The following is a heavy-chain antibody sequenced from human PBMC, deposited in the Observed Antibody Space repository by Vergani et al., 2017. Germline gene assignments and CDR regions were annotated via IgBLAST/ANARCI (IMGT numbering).Heavy chain of an antibody. Sequence: QLQLQESGPGLVKPSETLSLTCTVSGGSISSSSYYWGWIRQPPGKGLEWIGSIYYSGSTYYNPSLKSRVTISVDTSKNQFSLKLSSVTAADTAVYYCARHMSTAMVPGYFDYWGQGTLVTVSS. CDR3: ARHMSTAMVPGYFDY. CDR1: GGSISSSSYY. CDR2: IYYSGST. V-gene: IGHV4-39*01. D-gene: IGHD5-18*01. J-gene: IGHJ4*02.